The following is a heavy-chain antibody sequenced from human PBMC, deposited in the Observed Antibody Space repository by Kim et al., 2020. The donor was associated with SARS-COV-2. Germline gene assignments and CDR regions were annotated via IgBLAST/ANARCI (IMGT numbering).Heavy chain of an antibody. V-gene: IGHV3-74*01. J-gene: IGHJ3*02. D-gene: IGHD3-10*01. CDR1: GFAFSNFW. Sequence: GGSLRLSCEASGFAFSNFWMHWVRQVPGTGLVWVSLINSDDVTTNYADSVKGRFTISRDNAKNTLYLQMDSLTVDDTAVYYCARDRGFHFGELGSLYI. CDR2: INSDDVTT. CDR3: ARDRGFHFGELGSLYI.